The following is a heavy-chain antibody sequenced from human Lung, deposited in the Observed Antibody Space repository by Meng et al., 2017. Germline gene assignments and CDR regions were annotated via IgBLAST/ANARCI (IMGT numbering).Heavy chain of an antibody. J-gene: IGHJ4*02. CDR2: ISYDGSNQ. CDR1: GLTFSRNA. V-gene: IGHV3-30*01. D-gene: IGHD4-17*01. Sequence: GSGGGLVPPGRPLRPLCAASGLTFSRNAMHWVRQAPGKGLEWVAAISYDGSNQHYADSVKGRFTISRDNSENTLYLQMNSLRAEDTAVYYCARNNYGDYYFDYWGQGTLVTVSS. CDR3: ARNNYGDYYFDY.